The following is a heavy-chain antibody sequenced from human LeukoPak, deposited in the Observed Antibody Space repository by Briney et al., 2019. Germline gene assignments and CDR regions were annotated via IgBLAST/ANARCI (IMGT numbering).Heavy chain of an antibody. CDR2: ISYDGSNT. CDR1: GFTFSIYA. Sequence: GGSLRLSCAASGFTFSIYAMHWVRQAPGKGLEWVAVISYDGSNTYYADSVKGRFTISRDNSKNTLFLQMNSLRAEDTAVYYCARDLYGDYGSLVDYWGQGTLVTVSS. V-gene: IGHV3-30-3*01. D-gene: IGHD4-17*01. J-gene: IGHJ4*02. CDR3: ARDLYGDYGSLVDY.